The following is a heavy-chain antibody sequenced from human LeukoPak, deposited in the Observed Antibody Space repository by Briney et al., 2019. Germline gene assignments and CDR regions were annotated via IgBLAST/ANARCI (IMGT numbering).Heavy chain of an antibody. CDR3: ARPYDTRGYFPDY. V-gene: IGHV3-21*01. J-gene: IGHJ4*02. Sequence: GGSLRLSCAASGFPFSSYSMNWVRQAPGKGLEWVSSISRGSDHIFYADSMKGRFTISRDNAKNSLYLQMNSLGAEDTAVYYCARPYDTRGYFPDYWGQGTLVTVSS. D-gene: IGHD3-22*01. CDR1: GFPFSSYS. CDR2: ISRGSDHI.